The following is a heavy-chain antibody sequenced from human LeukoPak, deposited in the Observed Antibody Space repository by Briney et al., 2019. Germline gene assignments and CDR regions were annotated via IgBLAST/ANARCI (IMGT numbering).Heavy chain of an antibody. CDR3: ARATWIVGYFDY. D-gene: IGHD1-26*01. CDR1: GYTFTSYA. CDR2: INPSGGST. V-gene: IGHV1-46*01. J-gene: IGHJ4*02. Sequence: ASVKVSCKASGYTFTSYAMNWVRQAPGQGLEWMGIINPSGGSTSYAQKFQGRVTMTRDTSTSTVYMELSSLRSEDTAVYYCARATWIVGYFDYWGQGTLVTVSS.